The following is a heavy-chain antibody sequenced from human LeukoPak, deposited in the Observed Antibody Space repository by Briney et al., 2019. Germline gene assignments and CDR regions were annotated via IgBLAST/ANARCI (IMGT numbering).Heavy chain of an antibody. Sequence: SETLSLTCTVSGDSISSYYWSWLRQPPGKRLEWIGYVSNIEATNYNPSLKSRVTISVDTSKNQFSLRLNSVTAADTAVYYCARPPHYYDTSGYSVWGQGTLVTVSS. J-gene: IGHJ4*02. CDR3: ARPPHYYDTSGYSV. V-gene: IGHV4-59*01. D-gene: IGHD3-22*01. CDR2: VSNIEAT. CDR1: GDSISSYY.